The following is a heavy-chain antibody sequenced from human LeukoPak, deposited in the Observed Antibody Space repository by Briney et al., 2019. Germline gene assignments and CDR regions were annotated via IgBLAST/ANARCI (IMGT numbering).Heavy chain of an antibody. CDR2: ISAYNGNT. CDR1: GYTFTSYG. J-gene: IGHJ5*02. Sequence: ASVKVSCKASGYTFTSYGISWVRQAPGQGLEWMGWISAYNGNTNYAQKLQGRVTMTTDTSTSTAYMELRSLRSDDTAVYYCAGGRLYYDFWSGRENNWFDPWGQGTLVTVSS. V-gene: IGHV1-18*01. CDR3: AGGRLYYDFWSGRENNWFDP. D-gene: IGHD3-3*01.